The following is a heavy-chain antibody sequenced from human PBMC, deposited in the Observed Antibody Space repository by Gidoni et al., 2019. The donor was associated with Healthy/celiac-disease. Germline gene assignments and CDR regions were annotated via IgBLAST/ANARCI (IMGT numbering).Heavy chain of an antibody. D-gene: IGHD1-26*01. CDR2: ISSSSSYI. Sequence: EVQLVESGGGLVKPGGSLRLSCAASGFPFRSYSMNWVRQAPGKGLEWVSSISSSSSYIYYADSVKGRFTISRDNAKNSLYLQMNSLRAEDTAVYYCARDRGLSGATGWFDPWGQGTLVTVSS. J-gene: IGHJ5*02. CDR3: ARDRGLSGATGWFDP. V-gene: IGHV3-21*01. CDR1: GFPFRSYS.